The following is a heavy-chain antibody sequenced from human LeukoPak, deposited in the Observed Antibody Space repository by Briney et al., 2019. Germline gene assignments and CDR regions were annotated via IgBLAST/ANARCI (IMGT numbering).Heavy chain of an antibody. CDR3: ARDSGDMIVVVIEYYFDY. CDR1: GYTFTSYY. CDR2: INPSGGST. V-gene: IGHV1-46*01. J-gene: IGHJ4*02. D-gene: IGHD3-22*01. Sequence: GSVKVSCKASGYTFTSYYMHWVRQAPGQGLEWMGIINPSGGSTSHAQKFQGRVTMTRDTSTSTVYMELSSLRSEDTAVYYCARDSGDMIVVVIEYYFDYWGQGTLVTVSS.